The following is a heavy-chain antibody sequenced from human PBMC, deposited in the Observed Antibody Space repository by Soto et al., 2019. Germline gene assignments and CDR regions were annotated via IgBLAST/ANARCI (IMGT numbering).Heavy chain of an antibody. J-gene: IGHJ6*02. V-gene: IGHV3-23*01. D-gene: IGHD4-4*01. CDR1: GFTFSSYA. Sequence: PGGSLRLSCAASGFTFSSYAMSWVRQAPGKGLDWVSAISGSGGSTYYADSVKGRFTISRDNSKNTLYLQMNSLRAEDTAVYYCARARAVTTEDYYYYYGMDVWGQGTTVTVSS. CDR2: ISGSGGST. CDR3: ARARAVTTEDYYYYYGMDV.